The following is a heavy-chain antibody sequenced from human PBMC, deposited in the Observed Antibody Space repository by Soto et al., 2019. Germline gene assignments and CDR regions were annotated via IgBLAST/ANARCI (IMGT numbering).Heavy chain of an antibody. D-gene: IGHD6-13*01. V-gene: IGHV2-5*02. CDR1: GFSLSTSGVG. Sequence: QITLKESGPTLVKPTQTLTLTCTFSGFSLSTSGVGVGWIRQPPGKALEWLALIYWDDDKRYSPSLKSRLTITKDTSKNQVVLTMTNMDPVDTATYYCARLQNSIAAAGRDYYFDYWGQGTLVTVSS. J-gene: IGHJ4*02. CDR3: ARLQNSIAAAGRDYYFDY. CDR2: IYWDDDK.